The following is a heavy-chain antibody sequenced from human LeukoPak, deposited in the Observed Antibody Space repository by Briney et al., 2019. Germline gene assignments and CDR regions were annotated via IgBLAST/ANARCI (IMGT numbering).Heavy chain of an antibody. CDR2: ISSSSSYI. CDR3: ARDLLDYDILTGYYDNDAFDI. V-gene: IGHV3-21*01. J-gene: IGHJ3*02. Sequence: GGTLRLSCAASGFTFSSYSMNWVRQAPGKGLEWVSSISSSSSYIYYADSVKGRFTISRDNAKNSLYLQMNSLRAEDTAVYYCARDLLDYDILTGYYDNDAFDIWGQGTMVTVSS. CDR1: GFTFSSYS. D-gene: IGHD3-9*01.